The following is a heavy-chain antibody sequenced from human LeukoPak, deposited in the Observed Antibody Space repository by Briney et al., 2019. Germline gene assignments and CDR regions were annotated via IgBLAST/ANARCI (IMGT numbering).Heavy chain of an antibody. Sequence: PSEILSLTCTVSGGSISNSSSYSGWIRQPPGKGLEWIGSIYYSGSTYYNPSLKSRVTISVDTSKNQFSLKLSSVTAADTAVYYCARHSPVGIFYFDYWGQGTLVTVSS. CDR2: IYYSGST. J-gene: IGHJ4*02. CDR1: GGSISNSSSY. D-gene: IGHD1-26*01. V-gene: IGHV4-39*01. CDR3: ARHSPVGIFYFDY.